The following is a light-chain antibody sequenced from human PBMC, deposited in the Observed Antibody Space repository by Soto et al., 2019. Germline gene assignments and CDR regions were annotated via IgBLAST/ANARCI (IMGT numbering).Light chain of an antibody. V-gene: IGKV3-20*01. CDR3: HQYGTSPS. Sequence: EIVLTQSPGTLSLSPGERATLSCRASQSVSSSYLAWYQRKPGQAPRLLIYSASTRATGISDRFSGDGSGTDFTLTISRLEPEDFAVYYCHQYGTSPSFGPGTKVDIK. CDR2: SAS. J-gene: IGKJ3*01. CDR1: QSVSSSY.